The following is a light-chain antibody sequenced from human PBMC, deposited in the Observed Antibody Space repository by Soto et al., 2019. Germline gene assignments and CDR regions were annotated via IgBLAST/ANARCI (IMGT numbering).Light chain of an antibody. CDR3: SSYAGNSRYV. V-gene: IGLV2-8*01. CDR1: SSDVGRYNY. Sequence: QSVLTQPPSASGSPGQSVTISCTGTSSDVGRYNYISWYQQRPGKAPKLIIYEVSKRPSGVPDRLSAFKHGNTASLTVSGLQAEDEADYYCSSYAGNSRYVFGTGTKVTVL. CDR2: EVS. J-gene: IGLJ1*01.